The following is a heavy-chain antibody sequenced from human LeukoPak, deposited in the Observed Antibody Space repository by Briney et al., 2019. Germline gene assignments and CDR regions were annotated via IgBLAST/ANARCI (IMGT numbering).Heavy chain of an antibody. D-gene: IGHD1-26*01. V-gene: IGHV1-8*02. CDR2: MNPNSGNT. J-gene: IGHJ4*02. CDR1: GYTFTSYD. Sequence: ASVKVSCKASGYTFTSYDINWVRQATGQGLEWMGWMNPNSGNTGYAQKLQGRVTMTTDTSTSTAYMELRSLRSDDTAVYYCARGTAKVGATPLGYWGQGTLVTVSS. CDR3: ARGTAKVGATPLGY.